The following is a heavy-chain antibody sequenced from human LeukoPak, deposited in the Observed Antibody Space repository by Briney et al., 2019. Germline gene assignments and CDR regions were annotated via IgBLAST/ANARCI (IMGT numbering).Heavy chain of an antibody. CDR2: IFYSGST. D-gene: IGHD3-16*02. CDR1: GGSISSYY. V-gene: IGHV4-59*01. Sequence: PSETLSLTCTVSGGSISSYYWSWIRQPPGKGLEWIGYIFYSGSTNYNPSLKSRVTMSVDTSKNQFSLTLISVTAADTAVYYCARHPLTFRGLIALDYWGQGTLVTVSS. J-gene: IGHJ4*02. CDR3: ARHPLTFRGLIALDY.